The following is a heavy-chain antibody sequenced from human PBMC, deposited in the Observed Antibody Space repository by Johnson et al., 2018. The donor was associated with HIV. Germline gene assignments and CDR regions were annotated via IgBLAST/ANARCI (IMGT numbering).Heavy chain of an antibody. CDR3: ARDGGAYCGGDCFSDAFDL. CDR1: GFTVSSNF. J-gene: IGHJ3*01. CDR2: IYTGGST. V-gene: IGHV3-66*02. D-gene: IGHD2-21*02. Sequence: VQLVESGGGLVQPGGSLRLSCAASGFTVSSNFMGWVRQAPGKGLEWVSSIYTGGSTYYADSVKGRFTTSKDNSKNTLYLQMDSLRAEDTALYYCARDGGAYCGGDCFSDAFDLWGQGTMVTVSS.